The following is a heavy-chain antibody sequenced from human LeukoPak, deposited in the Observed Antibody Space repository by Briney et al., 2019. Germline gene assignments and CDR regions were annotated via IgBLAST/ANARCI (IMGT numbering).Heavy chain of an antibody. CDR2: INPNSGGT. V-gene: IGHV1-2*02. CDR3: ARDLGYCSSTSCSYYFDY. Sequence: ASVKASCKASGYTFTGYYMHWVRQAPGQGLEWMGWINPNSGGTNYAQKFQGRVTMTRDTSISTAYMELSRLRSDDTAVYYCARDLGYCSSTSCSYYFDYWGQGTLVTVSS. D-gene: IGHD2-2*01. CDR1: GYTFTGYY. J-gene: IGHJ4*02.